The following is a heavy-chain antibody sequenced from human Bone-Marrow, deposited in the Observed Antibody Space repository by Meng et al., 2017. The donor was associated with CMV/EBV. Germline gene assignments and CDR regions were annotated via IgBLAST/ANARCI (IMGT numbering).Heavy chain of an antibody. Sequence: GESLKISCAASGFTFSSFWMHWVRQVPGKGLVWVSPINSEGKSIHYAASVKGRFAISRDNSKNTLYLQMNSLRAEDTAVYYCATVGYCSSTSCYTYYYYYYGMDVWGQGTTVTVSS. CDR3: ATVGYCSSTSCYTYYYYYYGMDV. V-gene: IGHV3-74*01. J-gene: IGHJ6*02. CDR1: GFTFSSFW. CDR2: INSEGKSI. D-gene: IGHD2-2*02.